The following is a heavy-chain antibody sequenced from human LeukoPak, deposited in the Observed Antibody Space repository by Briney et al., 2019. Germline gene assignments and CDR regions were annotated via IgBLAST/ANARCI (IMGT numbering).Heavy chain of an antibody. V-gene: IGHV5-51*01. CDR3: ARDRCSSTSCYVGAFDI. CDR1: GYSFTSYW. J-gene: IGHJ3*02. CDR2: IYPGDSDT. D-gene: IGHD2-2*01. Sequence: GESLKISCEGSGYSFTSYWIGWVRQMPGKGLEWMGIIYPGDSDTRYSPSFQGQVTISADKSISTAYLQWSSLKASDSAMYYCARDRCSSTSCYVGAFDIWGQGTMVTVSS.